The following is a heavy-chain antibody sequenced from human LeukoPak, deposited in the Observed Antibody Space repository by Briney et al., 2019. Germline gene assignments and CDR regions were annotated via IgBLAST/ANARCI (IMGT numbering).Heavy chain of an antibody. Sequence: GRSLRLSCAASGCTFSSYAMGWVRQAPGKGLGWVSTISDSGGGTHYADSVKGRFTISRDSSKNTVYLQMNSLRAEDTAVYYCAKDLRGYCGGDCYSAEYWGRGTLVTVSS. V-gene: IGHV3-23*01. CDR2: ISDSGGGT. J-gene: IGHJ4*02. CDR3: AKDLRGYCGGDCYSAEY. D-gene: IGHD2-21*02. CDR1: GCTFSSYA.